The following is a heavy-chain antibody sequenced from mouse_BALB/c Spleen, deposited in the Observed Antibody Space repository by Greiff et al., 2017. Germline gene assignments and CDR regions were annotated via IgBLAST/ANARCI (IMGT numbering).Heavy chain of an antibody. J-gene: IGHJ3*01. CDR1: GYTFTSYW. V-gene: IGHV1S22*01. CDR3: TYYGSGYGFAY. Sequence: LQQPGSELVRPGASVKLSRKASGYTFTSYWMHWVKQRPGQGLEWIGNIYPGSGSTNYDEKFKSKATLTVDTSSSTAYMQLSSLTSEDSAVYYCTYYGSGYGFAYWGQGTLVTVSA. D-gene: IGHD1-1*01. CDR2: IYPGSGST.